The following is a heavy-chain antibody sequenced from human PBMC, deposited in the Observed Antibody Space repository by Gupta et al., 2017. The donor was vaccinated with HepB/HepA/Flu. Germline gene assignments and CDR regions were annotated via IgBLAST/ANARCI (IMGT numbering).Heavy chain of an antibody. CDR3: ATTQNYYDSSGYYYVAGFYY. CDR1: GFPFSSYS. Sequence: EVQLVESGGGLVKPGGSLRLSCAASGFPFSSYSMNWVRQAPGKGLEWVSSISSSSSYIYYADSVKGRFTISRDNAKNSLYLQMNSLRAEDTAVYYCATTQNYYDSSGYYYVAGFYYWCQGTLVTVSS. CDR2: ISSSSSYI. J-gene: IGHJ4*02. V-gene: IGHV3-21*01. D-gene: IGHD3-22*01.